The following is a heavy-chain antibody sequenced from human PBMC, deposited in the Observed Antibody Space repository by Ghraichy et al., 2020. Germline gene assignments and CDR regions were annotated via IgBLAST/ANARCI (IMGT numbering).Heavy chain of an antibody. Sequence: SETLSLTCAVYGGSFSGYYWSWIRQPPGKGLEWIGEINDSGSTNDNPSLKSRVTISVDTSKNQFSLKLSSVTAADTAVYYCARGRVLVRDTMVRGVTIQSYYGMDVWGQGTTVAVSS. J-gene: IGHJ6*02. CDR1: GGSFSGYY. D-gene: IGHD3-10*01. CDR3: ARGRVLVRDTMVRGVTIQSYYGMDV. CDR2: INDSGST. V-gene: IGHV4-34*01.